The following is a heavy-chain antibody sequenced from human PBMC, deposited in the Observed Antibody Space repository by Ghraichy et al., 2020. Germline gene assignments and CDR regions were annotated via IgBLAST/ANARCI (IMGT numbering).Heavy chain of an antibody. Sequence: GGSLRLSCAASGFIFRSYWMSWVRQAPGKGLEWVANIDQDGNKKYYVDSVKGRFTISRDNAKNTLDLQMNSLRADDTALYYCARDGPKAAGEANDYWGQGTLVTVSS. CDR1: GFIFRSYW. D-gene: IGHD6-13*01. J-gene: IGHJ4*02. CDR3: ARDGPKAAGEANDY. CDR2: IDQDGNKK. V-gene: IGHV3-7*03.